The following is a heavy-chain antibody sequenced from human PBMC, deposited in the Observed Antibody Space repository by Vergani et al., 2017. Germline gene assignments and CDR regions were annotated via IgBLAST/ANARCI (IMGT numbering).Heavy chain of an antibody. CDR1: GFTLSTYA. Sequence: VQLLESGGDLVQPGGSLRLSCTSSGFTLSTYAMHWVRQAPGKGLEWVAIIYYDGSKKYYADSVKGRFTISRDNSKNTLDLLMSSLRAEDTAIYYCVREGSYCGSTTCRNPSYVYYYHMDVWGEGTTVTVSS. CDR3: VREGSYCGSTTCRNPSYVYYYHMDV. CDR2: IYYDGSKK. D-gene: IGHD2-21*01. V-gene: IGHV3-33*01. J-gene: IGHJ6*03.